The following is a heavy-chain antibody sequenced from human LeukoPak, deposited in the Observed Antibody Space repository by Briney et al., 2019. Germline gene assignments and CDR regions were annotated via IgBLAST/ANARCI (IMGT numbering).Heavy chain of an antibody. CDR2: INHSGST. CDR1: GGSFSGYY. V-gene: IGHV4-34*01. D-gene: IGHD6-13*01. CDR3: ARGRIAAAVHSFDY. J-gene: IGHJ4*02. Sequence: SETLSLTCAVYGGSFSGYYWSWIRQPPGKGLEWIGEINHSGSTNYNPSLKSRVTISVDTSKNQFSLKLSSVTAADTAVYYCARGRIAAAVHSFDYWGKGTLVTVSS.